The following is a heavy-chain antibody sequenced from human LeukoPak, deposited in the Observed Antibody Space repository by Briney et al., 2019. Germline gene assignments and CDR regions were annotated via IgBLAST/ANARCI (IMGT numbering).Heavy chain of an antibody. D-gene: IGHD3-10*01. CDR1: GFTFSINA. J-gene: IGHJ4*02. CDR2: ISHSGGST. Sequence: PGGSLRLSCAASGFTFSINAMSWVRQAPGKGLEWVSVISHSGGSTYYADSVKGRFTISRDNSKNTLYLQMNNLRAEDTAVYYCARVWFGYFFQWGQGALVTVSS. V-gene: IGHV3-23*01. CDR3: ARVWFGYFFQ.